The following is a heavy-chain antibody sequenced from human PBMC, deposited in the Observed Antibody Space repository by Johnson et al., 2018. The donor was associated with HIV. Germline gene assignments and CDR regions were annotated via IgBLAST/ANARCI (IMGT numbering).Heavy chain of an antibody. CDR3: ARDPAHCGGDCYPSDAFDI. V-gene: IGHV3-53*01. CDR2: IGTAGDT. D-gene: IGHD2-21*02. Sequence: VQLVESGGGLIQPGGSLRLSCAASGFTVSSNYMSWVRQAPGKGLEWVSAIGTAGDTCYPGSVRGRFTISSENAKNSLYLKMNSLRAEDPAVYYCARDPAHCGGDCYPSDAFDIWGQGTMVTVSS. J-gene: IGHJ3*02. CDR1: GFTVSSNY.